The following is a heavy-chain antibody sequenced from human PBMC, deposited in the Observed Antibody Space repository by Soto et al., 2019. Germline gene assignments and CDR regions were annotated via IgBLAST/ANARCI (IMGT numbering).Heavy chain of an antibody. CDR1: GFTFSSYG. D-gene: IGHD6-13*01. CDR3: ARDPGENYYSSSPNWFDP. Sequence: QVQLVESGGGVDQPGRSLRLSCAASGFTFSSYGMHWVRQAPGKGLEWVAVIWYDGSNKYYADSVKGRFTISRDNSKNPLYLQMNSLRAEDTAVYYCARDPGENYYSSSPNWFDPWGQGTLVTVSS. J-gene: IGHJ5*02. V-gene: IGHV3-33*01. CDR2: IWYDGSNK.